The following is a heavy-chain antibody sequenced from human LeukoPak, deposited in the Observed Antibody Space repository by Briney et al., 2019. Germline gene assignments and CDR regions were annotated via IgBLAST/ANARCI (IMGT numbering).Heavy chain of an antibody. CDR3: ARDSPVRMTTVTNFDY. J-gene: IGHJ4*02. D-gene: IGHD4-17*01. V-gene: IGHV3-7*01. CDR2: IKQDGSAQ. Sequence: GGSLTLSCATSGFTFSNYWMSWVRQAPGKGLEGVANIKQDGSAQYYVDSVKGRFTISRDNAKNSLYLQMNSLRAEDTAVYYCARDSPVRMTTVTNFDYWGQGTLVTVSS. CDR1: GFTFSNYW.